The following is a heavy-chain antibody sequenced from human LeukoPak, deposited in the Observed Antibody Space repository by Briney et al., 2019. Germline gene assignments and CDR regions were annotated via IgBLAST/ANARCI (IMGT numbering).Heavy chain of an antibody. J-gene: IGHJ4*02. CDR3: ASEQCSYGLSYFDY. CDR1: GGTFSSYA. Sequence: ASVKVSCKASGGTFSSYAISWVRQAPGQGLEWMGRIIPIFGTANYAQKFQGRVTITTDESTSTAYMELSSLRSEDTAVYYCASEQCSYGLSYFDYWGQGTLVTVSS. CDR2: IIPIFGTA. V-gene: IGHV1-69*05. D-gene: IGHD5-18*01.